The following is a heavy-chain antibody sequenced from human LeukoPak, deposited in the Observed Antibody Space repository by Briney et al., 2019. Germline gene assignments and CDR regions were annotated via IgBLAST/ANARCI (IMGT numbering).Heavy chain of an antibody. CDR2: ISSSSSTI. CDR1: GFTFSSYG. V-gene: IGHV3-48*01. J-gene: IGHJ4*02. D-gene: IGHD4-23*01. CDR3: ARDIRWYYDS. Sequence: GGSLRLSCAASGFTFSSYGMSWVRQAPGKGLEWVSYISSSSSTIYYADSVKGRFTISRDNAKNSLYLQMNSLRAEDTAVYYCARDIRWYYDSWGQGTLVTVSS.